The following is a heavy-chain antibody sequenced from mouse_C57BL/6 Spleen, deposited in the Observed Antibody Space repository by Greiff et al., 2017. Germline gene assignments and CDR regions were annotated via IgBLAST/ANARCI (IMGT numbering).Heavy chain of an antibody. D-gene: IGHD2-4*01. V-gene: IGHV5-6*01. Sequence: EVNVVESGGDLVKPGGSLKLSCAASGFTFSSYGMSWVRQTPDKRLEWVATISSGGSYTYYPDSVKGRFTISRDNAKNTLYLQMSSLKSEDTAMYYCARPYDYYFDYWGQGTTLTVSS. CDR2: ISSGGSYT. CDR1: GFTFSSYG. CDR3: ARPYDYYFDY. J-gene: IGHJ2*01.